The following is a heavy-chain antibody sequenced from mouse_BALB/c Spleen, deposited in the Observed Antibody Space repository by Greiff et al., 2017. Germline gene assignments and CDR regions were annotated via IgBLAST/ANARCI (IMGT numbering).Heavy chain of an antibody. Sequence: VQLQQSGAELVRSGASVKLSCTASGFNIKDYYMHWVKQRPEQGLEWIGWIDPENGDTEYAPKFQGKATMTADTSSNTAYLQLSSLTSEDTAVYDCRTSTVVAPYAMDYWGQGTSVTVSS. V-gene: IGHV14-4*02. J-gene: IGHJ4*01. CDR3: RTSTVVAPYAMDY. CDR1: GFNIKDYY. D-gene: IGHD1-1*01. CDR2: IDPENGDT.